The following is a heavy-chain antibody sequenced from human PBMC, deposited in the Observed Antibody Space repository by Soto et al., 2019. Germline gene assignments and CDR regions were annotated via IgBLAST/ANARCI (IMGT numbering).Heavy chain of an antibody. J-gene: IGHJ4*02. V-gene: IGHV4-38-2*02. D-gene: IGHD3-10*01. Sequence: SETLSLTCAVSGYFISNGYYWDWIRQPPGKGLEWIGSIYPTGTTYYNPSLKSRVTISVDTSKNHFSLKLTSVTAADTAVYYCARDANYGLYYFDHWGQGTLVTVSS. CDR1: GYFISNGYY. CDR2: IYPTGTT. CDR3: ARDANYGLYYFDH.